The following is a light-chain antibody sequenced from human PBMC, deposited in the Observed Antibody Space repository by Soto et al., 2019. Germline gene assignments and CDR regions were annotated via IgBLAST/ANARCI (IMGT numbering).Light chain of an antibody. Sequence: QSALTQPASVSGSPGQSITLSCTGTSSDIGGYDYVSWYQRHPGKAPKLIIYDVYNRPSGVSNRFSGSKSGNTASLTISLQAEDEADYYCTSYASGSSHVVFGGGTKLTVL. J-gene: IGLJ2*01. CDR2: DVY. CDR1: SSDIGGYDY. V-gene: IGLV2-14*01. CDR3: TSYASGSSHVV.